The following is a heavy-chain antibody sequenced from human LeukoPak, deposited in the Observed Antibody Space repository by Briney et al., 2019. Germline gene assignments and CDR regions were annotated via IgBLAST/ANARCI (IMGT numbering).Heavy chain of an antibody. J-gene: IGHJ4*02. D-gene: IGHD2-2*02. Sequence: SETLSLTCTVSGGSISSYYWSWIRQPPGKGLEWIGSIYHSGSTYYNPSLKSRVTISVDTSKNQFSLKLSSVTAADTAVYYCARVAPPHIVVVPAAIIAYYLDYWGQGTLVTVSS. CDR2: IYHSGST. CDR1: GGSISSYY. CDR3: ARVAPPHIVVVPAAIIAYYLDY. V-gene: IGHV4-38-2*02.